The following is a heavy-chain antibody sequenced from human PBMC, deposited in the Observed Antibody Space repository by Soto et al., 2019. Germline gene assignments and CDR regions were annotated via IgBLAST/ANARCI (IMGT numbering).Heavy chain of an antibody. CDR3: AREQLPYRGIYYYGMDV. CDR2: IYYSGST. Sequence: SETLSLTCTVSGGSISSGGYYWSWIRQPPGKGLEWIGYIYYSGSTYYNPSLKSRVTISVDTSKNQFSLKLSSVTAADTAVYYCAREQLPYRGIYYYGMDVWGQGTTVTVSS. J-gene: IGHJ6*02. CDR1: GGSISSGGYY. V-gene: IGHV4-30-4*01. D-gene: IGHD2-2*02.